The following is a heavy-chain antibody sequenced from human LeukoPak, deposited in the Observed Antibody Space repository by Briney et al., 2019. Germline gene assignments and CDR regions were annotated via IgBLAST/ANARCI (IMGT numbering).Heavy chain of an antibody. Sequence: GGSLGLSCAASGFTFSSYGMHWVRQAPGKGLEWVAVIWYDGSNKYYADSVKGRFTISRDNSKNTLYLQMNSLRAEDTAVYYCARGSWPEWFDYWGQGTLVTVSS. D-gene: IGHD1-26*01. CDR2: IWYDGSNK. J-gene: IGHJ4*02. CDR1: GFTFSSYG. CDR3: ARGSWPEWFDY. V-gene: IGHV3-33*01.